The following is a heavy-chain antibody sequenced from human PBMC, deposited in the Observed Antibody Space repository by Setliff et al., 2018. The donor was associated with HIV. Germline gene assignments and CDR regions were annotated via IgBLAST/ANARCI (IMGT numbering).Heavy chain of an antibody. J-gene: IGHJ4*02. Sequence: SETLSLTCGVSGYFISSGYYWAWIRQSPGKGLEWIGTIYHSGSTYYNPSLKSRVTISVDTSKNQFSLNLSSVTAADTAVYYCARSAYDSSGLPYRGQGTLVTVSS. CDR3: ARSAYDSSGLPY. V-gene: IGHV4-38-2*01. CDR1: GYFISSGYY. CDR2: IYHSGST. D-gene: IGHD3-22*01.